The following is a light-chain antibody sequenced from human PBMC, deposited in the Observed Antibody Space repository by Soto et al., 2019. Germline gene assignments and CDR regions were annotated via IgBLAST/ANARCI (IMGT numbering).Light chain of an antibody. V-gene: IGKV2-24*01. Sequence: DIVLTQTRLSSPVTLGQPASISCRSSQSLVHIDGNTYFNWLQQRPGQPPRLLIYKISNRFPGVPDRFSGSGAGTDFTLKISRVEAADVGVYYCMQATQSYTFGQGTRLEIK. J-gene: IGKJ2*01. CDR2: KIS. CDR3: MQATQSYT. CDR1: QSLVHIDGNTY.